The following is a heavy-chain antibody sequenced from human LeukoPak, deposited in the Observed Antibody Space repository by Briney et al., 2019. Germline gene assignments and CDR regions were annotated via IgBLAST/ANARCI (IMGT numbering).Heavy chain of an antibody. J-gene: IGHJ3*02. CDR1: GYTLTELS. Sequence: GASVKVSCKVSGYTLTELSMHWVRQAPGKGLEWMGGFGPEDGETIYAQKFQGRVTMTEDTSTDTAYMELSSLRSEDTAVYYCATQSETGVPDAFDIWGQGTMVTVSS. V-gene: IGHV1-24*01. CDR2: FGPEDGET. D-gene: IGHD7-27*01. CDR3: ATQSETGVPDAFDI.